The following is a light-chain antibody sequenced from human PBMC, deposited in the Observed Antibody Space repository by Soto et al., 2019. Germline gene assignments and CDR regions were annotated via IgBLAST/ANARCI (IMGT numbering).Light chain of an antibody. J-gene: IGLJ2*01. CDR3: AAWDDSLNGIL. Sequence: QYVLTQPPSAPGTPGQRVIISCSGSTSNIGSNTVNWYQQVPGTAPKLLIYSSSRRPSGVPDRFSGAKSITSASLASSGLQSEDEAGYSCAAWDDSLNGILVGGGMKLPDL. V-gene: IGLV1-44*01. CDR1: TSNIGSNT. CDR2: SSS.